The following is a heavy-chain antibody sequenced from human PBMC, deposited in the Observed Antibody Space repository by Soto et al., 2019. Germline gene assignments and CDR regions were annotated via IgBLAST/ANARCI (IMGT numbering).Heavy chain of an antibody. J-gene: IGHJ2*01. D-gene: IGHD3-9*01. Sequence: KGLEWVSAISGSGGSTYYADSVKGRFTISRDNSKNTLYLQMNSLRAEDTAVYYCFFFSSRRRHTRLQHGLGIPAEPLSDL. CDR2: ISGSGGST. V-gene: IGHV3-23*01. CDR3: FFFSSRRRHTRLQHGLGIPAEPLSDL.